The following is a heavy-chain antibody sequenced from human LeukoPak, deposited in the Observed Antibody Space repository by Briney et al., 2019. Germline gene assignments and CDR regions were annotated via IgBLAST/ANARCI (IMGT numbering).Heavy chain of an antibody. V-gene: IGHV3-30*14. D-gene: IGHD4-23*01. CDR1: GFTFSSYA. Sequence: GGSLRLSCAASGFTFSSYAMHWVRQAPGKGLEWVAVISYDGSNKYYADSVKGRFTISRDNSKNTLYLQMDSLRAEDTAVYFCARESGNSGLDYWGQGTLVTVSS. CDR3: ARESGNSGLDY. J-gene: IGHJ4*02. CDR2: ISYDGSNK.